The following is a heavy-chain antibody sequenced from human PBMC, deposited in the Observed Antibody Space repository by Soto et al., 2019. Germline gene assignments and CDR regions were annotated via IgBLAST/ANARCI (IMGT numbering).Heavy chain of an antibody. V-gene: IGHV4-30-4*01. J-gene: IGHJ4*02. CDR2: IYKSGSD. CDR1: GGSISIGDYY. D-gene: IGHD1-26*01. CDR3: VREGRELLDF. Sequence: QVQLQESGAGLVKPSQTLSLTCTGSGGSISIGDYYCNWMRQPPGKSLEWSGYIYKSGSDNYNPSLKSRVTKSKETSKNQYHLKVNYVTAADTAVYYCVREGRELLDFWGQGLLVTVST.